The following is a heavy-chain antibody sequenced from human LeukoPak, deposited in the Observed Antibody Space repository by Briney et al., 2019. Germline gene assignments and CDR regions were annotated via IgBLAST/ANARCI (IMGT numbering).Heavy chain of an antibody. CDR3: ARGFYYYDSSGYEDY. Sequence: SETLSLTCTVSGGSVSSGSYYWSWIRQPPGKGLEWIGCIYYSGSTNYNPSLKSRVTISVDTSKNQFSLKLSSVTAADTAVYYCARGFYYYDSSGYEDYWGQGTLVTVSS. J-gene: IGHJ4*02. V-gene: IGHV4-61*01. CDR1: GGSVSSGSYY. CDR2: IYYSGST. D-gene: IGHD3-22*01.